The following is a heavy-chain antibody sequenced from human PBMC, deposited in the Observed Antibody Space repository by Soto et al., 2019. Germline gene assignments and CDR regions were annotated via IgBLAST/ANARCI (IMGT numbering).Heavy chain of an antibody. CDR3: AREVAGTCFDY. D-gene: IGHD6-19*01. Sequence: ASVKVSCKASGYTFTSYAMPWVRQAPGQGLEWMGWISAYNGNTKYAQKLQGRVTMTTDTSTSTAYMELRSLRSDDTAVYYCAREVAGTCFDYWGQGTLVTVSS. J-gene: IGHJ4*02. V-gene: IGHV1-18*01. CDR1: GYTFTSYA. CDR2: ISAYNGNT.